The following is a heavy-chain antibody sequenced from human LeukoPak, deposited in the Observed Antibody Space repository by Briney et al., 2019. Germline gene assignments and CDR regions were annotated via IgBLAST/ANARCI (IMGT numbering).Heavy chain of an antibody. CDR2: INAGNGNT. V-gene: IGHV1-3*01. J-gene: IGHJ4*02. Sequence: ASVTVSCKASGYTFTSYAMHWVRQAPGQRLEWMGWINAGNGNTKYSQKFQGRVTITRDTSASTAYMELSSLRSEDTAVYSCARGVATNRYYFDYWGQGTLVTVSS. CDR1: GYTFTSYA. D-gene: IGHD5-12*01. CDR3: ARGVATNRYYFDY.